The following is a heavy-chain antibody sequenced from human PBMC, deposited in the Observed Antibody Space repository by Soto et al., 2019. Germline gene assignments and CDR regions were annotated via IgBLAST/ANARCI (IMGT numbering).Heavy chain of an antibody. Sequence: SETLSLTCTVSGGSISNYYWSWIRHPAGKGLEWIGRIYSSGSTNYNPSLKSRVTMPVDTSKNQFSLKLTSVTAADTAVYFCARATRDYGDYGYFDSWGQGTLVTVSS. CDR3: ARATRDYGDYGYFDS. J-gene: IGHJ4*02. V-gene: IGHV4-4*07. D-gene: IGHD4-17*01. CDR1: GGSISNYY. CDR2: IYSSGST.